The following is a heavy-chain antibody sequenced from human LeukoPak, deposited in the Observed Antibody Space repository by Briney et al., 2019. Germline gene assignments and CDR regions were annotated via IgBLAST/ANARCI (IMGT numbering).Heavy chain of an antibody. D-gene: IGHD6-13*01. CDR1: GFTFSSYS. Sequence: PGGSLRLSCAASGFTFSSYSMNWVRQAPGKGLEWVSSISSSSSYIYYADSVKGRFTISRDNSKNTLYLQMNSLRADDTAVYYCARSVSLYSSSWYPFDPWGQGTLVTVSS. CDR3: ARSVSLYSSSWYPFDP. V-gene: IGHV3-21*04. J-gene: IGHJ5*02. CDR2: ISSSSSYI.